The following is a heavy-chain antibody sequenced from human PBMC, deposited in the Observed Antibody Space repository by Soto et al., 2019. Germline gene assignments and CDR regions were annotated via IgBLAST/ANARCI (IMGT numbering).Heavy chain of an antibody. J-gene: IGHJ4*02. CDR3: ARVASGWYCGWGYFDC. CDR1: GFTFSSYG. D-gene: IGHD6-19*01. Sequence: QVQLVESGGGVVQPGRSLRLSCAASGFTFSSYGMHWVRQAPGKGLEWVAVIWYDGSNKYYADSVKGRFTISRDNSKNTMYLQMNSLRAEDTAVYYCARVASGWYCGWGYFDCWGQGTLVTVSS. CDR2: IWYDGSNK. V-gene: IGHV3-33*01.